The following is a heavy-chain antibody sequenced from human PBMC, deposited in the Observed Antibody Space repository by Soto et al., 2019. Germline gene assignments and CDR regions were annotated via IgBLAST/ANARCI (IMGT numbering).Heavy chain of an antibody. Sequence: ASVKVSCKASGGTFSSYTISWVRQAPGQGLEWMGRIIPILGIANYAQKFQGRVTITADKSTSTAYMELSSLRSEDTAVYYCARVPYSGYEKHYYYYMDVWGKGTTVTVSS. CDR3: ARVPYSGYEKHYYYYMDV. V-gene: IGHV1-69*02. CDR1: GGTFSSYT. CDR2: IIPILGIA. D-gene: IGHD5-12*01. J-gene: IGHJ6*03.